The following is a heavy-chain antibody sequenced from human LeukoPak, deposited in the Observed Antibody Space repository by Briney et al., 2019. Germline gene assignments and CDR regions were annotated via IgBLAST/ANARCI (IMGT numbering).Heavy chain of an antibody. CDR2: IKQDGSEK. Sequence: GGSLRLSCAASGFTFSNYWMNWVRQAPGKGLEWVANIKQDGSEKDYVDSVKGRFTISRDNAKNSVYLQMNRLRVEDTAVYYCARRSYRGVITVYYYYYMDVWGKGTPVTVSS. D-gene: IGHD3-16*02. V-gene: IGHV3-7*01. CDR3: ARRSYRGVITVYYYYYMDV. CDR1: GFTFSNYW. J-gene: IGHJ6*03.